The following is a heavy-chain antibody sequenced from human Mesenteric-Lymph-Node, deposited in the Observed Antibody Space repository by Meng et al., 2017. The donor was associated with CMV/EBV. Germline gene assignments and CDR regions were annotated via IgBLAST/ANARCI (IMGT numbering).Heavy chain of an antibody. V-gene: IGHV3-21*01. CDR3: AREEDSSSWGGAFDI. Sequence: GESLKISCAASGFPFSSHAMHWVRQAPGKGLEWVSCISTSSSFTYYADSVKGRFTISRDNAKNSLYLQMNSLRAEDTAVYYCAREEDSSSWGGAFDIWGQGTMVTVSS. CDR2: ISTSSSFT. D-gene: IGHD6-6*01. CDR1: GFPFSSHA. J-gene: IGHJ3*02.